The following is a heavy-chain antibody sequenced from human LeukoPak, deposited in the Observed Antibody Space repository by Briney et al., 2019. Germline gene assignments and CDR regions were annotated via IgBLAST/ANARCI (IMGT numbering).Heavy chain of an antibody. D-gene: IGHD6-19*01. J-gene: IGHJ1*01. V-gene: IGHV3-23*01. Sequence: GGSLRLSCAASGFTFSNYDMTWVRQAPGKGLEWVSVFSGVGVSAYYADSVKGRFTISRDNSKNTLYLQMNSLRAEDTAVYYCARGPIAVAGTPSIYQHWGQGTLVTVSS. CDR2: FSGVGVSA. CDR3: ARGPIAVAGTPSIYQH. CDR1: GFTFSNYD.